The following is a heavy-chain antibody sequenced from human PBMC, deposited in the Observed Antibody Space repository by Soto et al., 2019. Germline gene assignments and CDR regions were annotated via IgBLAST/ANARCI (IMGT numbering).Heavy chain of an antibody. CDR2: LHHSGDT. J-gene: IGHJ4*02. Sequence: QLQLQESGSGLVRPSQTLSFSCTVSGASIGSGSYSWNWIRQPPGKGLEWIGYLHHSGDTYFNPSLRRRVSISVDRSNNQFSLKLISVTAADTAVYYCARFPLWFGELDYWGQGALVTVSS. D-gene: IGHD3-10*01. V-gene: IGHV4-30-2*01. CDR1: GASIGSGSYS. CDR3: ARFPLWFGELDY.